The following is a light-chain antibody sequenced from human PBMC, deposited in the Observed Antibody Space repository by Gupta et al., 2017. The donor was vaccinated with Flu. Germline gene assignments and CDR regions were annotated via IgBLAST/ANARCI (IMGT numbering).Light chain of an antibody. V-gene: IGKV1-5*03. Sequence: DIQMTQSPSTLSASVGDRVTITCRASQSISSWLAWYQQKPGKPPKLLIYMASTLETGVPSRFAGSGSGTEFTLTISSLQPDDFATYYCQEYNRYSWTFGQGTKVKIK. CDR3: QEYNRYSWT. J-gene: IGKJ1*01. CDR1: QSISSW. CDR2: MAS.